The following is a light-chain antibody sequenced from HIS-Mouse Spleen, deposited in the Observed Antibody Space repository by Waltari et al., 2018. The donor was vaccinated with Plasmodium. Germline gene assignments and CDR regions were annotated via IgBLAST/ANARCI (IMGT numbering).Light chain of an antibody. Sequence: SYELTQPPSVSVYQGQTDRNTCPVDALTKKYTYWYQQKSGQAPVMVIYEDSKRPTGIPGRFSGSSSGTMATLTISGAQVEDEADYYCYSTDSSGNHRVFGGGTKLTVL. J-gene: IGLJ3*02. CDR2: EDS. V-gene: IGLV3-10*01. CDR1: ALTKKY. CDR3: YSTDSSGNHRV.